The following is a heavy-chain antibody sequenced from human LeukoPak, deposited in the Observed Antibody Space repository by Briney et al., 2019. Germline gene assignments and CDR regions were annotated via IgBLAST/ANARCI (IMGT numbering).Heavy chain of an antibody. CDR2: IYYSGST. D-gene: IGHD6-19*01. CDR1: GGSFSGYY. CDR3: ARWYSSGWYGGDY. Sequence: SETLSLTCAVYGGSFSGYYWSWIRQPPGKGLEWIGSIYYSGSTYYNPSLKSRVTISVDTSKNQFSLKLSSVTAADTAVYYCARWYSSGWYGGDYWGQGTLVTVSS. V-gene: IGHV4-34*01. J-gene: IGHJ4*02.